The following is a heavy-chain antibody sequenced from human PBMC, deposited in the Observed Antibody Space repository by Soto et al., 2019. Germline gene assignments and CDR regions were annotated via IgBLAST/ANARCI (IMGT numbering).Heavy chain of an antibody. J-gene: IGHJ2*01. D-gene: IGHD3-16*01. Sequence: QVQLQESGPGLVKPSQTLSLTCTVSGGSISSGDYYWSWIRQPPGKGLEWIGYIYYSGSTYYNPSLKWRGTISVDTSKNQFALKLSSVTAADTAVYYCASADYNHYWYFDLWGRGTLVTVSS. V-gene: IGHV4-30-4*01. CDR2: IYYSGST. CDR3: ASADYNHYWYFDL. CDR1: GGSISSGDYY.